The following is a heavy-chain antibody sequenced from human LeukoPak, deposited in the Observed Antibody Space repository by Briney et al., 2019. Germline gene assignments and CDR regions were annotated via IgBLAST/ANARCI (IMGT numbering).Heavy chain of an antibody. CDR1: GFTFSSYD. CDR3: ARAPYDSSGYHFDY. J-gene: IGHJ4*03. Sequence: GGSLRLSCAASGFTFSSYDMHWVRQATGKGLEWVSAIGTAGDTYYPGSVKGRFTISRENAKNSLYLQMNSLRAGDTAVYYCARAPYDSSGYHFDYWGKGTTVTVSS. V-gene: IGHV3-13*01. CDR2: IGTAGDT. D-gene: IGHD3-22*01.